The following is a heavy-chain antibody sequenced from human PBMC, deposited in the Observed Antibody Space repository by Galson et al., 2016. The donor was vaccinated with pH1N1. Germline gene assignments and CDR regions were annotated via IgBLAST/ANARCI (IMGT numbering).Heavy chain of an antibody. J-gene: IGHJ4*02. Sequence: SLRLSCAASGFTFDDYAMHWVRQAPGKGLEWVSGISWNGGTVDYADSVKGRFTISRDNAKNSLYLQMNSLRVEDTAVYYCTRDNYGDYFYDYWGQGTLVTVSS. V-gene: IGHV3-9*01. CDR1: GFTFDDYA. CDR2: ISWNGGTV. CDR3: TRDNYGDYFYDY. D-gene: IGHD4-17*01.